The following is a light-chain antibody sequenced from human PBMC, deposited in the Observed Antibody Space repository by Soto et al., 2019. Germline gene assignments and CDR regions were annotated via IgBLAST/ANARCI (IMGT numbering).Light chain of an antibody. Sequence: EIVLTQSPGTLSLSPGERATLSCRASQSVSNNYLAWYQQKTDQAPRLLIYGASNKATGIPDRFSGSGSGTDFTLTISSLEPEDCVEYYCQPYGSSGMFGQATKVQIK. V-gene: IGKV3-20*01. J-gene: IGKJ1*01. CDR3: QPYGSSGM. CDR1: QSVSNNY. CDR2: GAS.